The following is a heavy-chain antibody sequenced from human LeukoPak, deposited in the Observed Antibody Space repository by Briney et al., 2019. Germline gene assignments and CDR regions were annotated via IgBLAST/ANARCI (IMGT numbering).Heavy chain of an antibody. CDR3: TTEFTVVTKNDY. J-gene: IGHJ4*02. Sequence: GGSLRLSCAASGFTFSNAWMSWVRQAPGKGLEWVGRIKSKTDGGTTDYAAPVKGRFTISRDDSKNTLYLQMNSLKTEDTAVHYCTTEFTVVTKNDYWGQGTLVTVSS. CDR2: IKSKTDGGTT. D-gene: IGHD2-21*02. V-gene: IGHV3-15*01. CDR1: GFTFSNAW.